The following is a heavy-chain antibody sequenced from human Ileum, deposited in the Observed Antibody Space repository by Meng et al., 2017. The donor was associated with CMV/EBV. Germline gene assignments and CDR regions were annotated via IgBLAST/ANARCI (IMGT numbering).Heavy chain of an antibody. CDR1: GFTFNSYA. D-gene: IGHD3-3*01. V-gene: IGHV3-30-3*01. CDR3: TRDQGLNDCWYGYYRY. Sequence: GESLKISCAASGFTFNSYAMHWVRQAPGKGLEWVAVISYDGNNKYYADSVKGRFTISRDNSKNTLYLQMNSRRAEDTAVYYCTRDQGLNDCWYGYYRYWGQGTLVTVSS. CDR2: ISYDGNNK. J-gene: IGHJ4*02.